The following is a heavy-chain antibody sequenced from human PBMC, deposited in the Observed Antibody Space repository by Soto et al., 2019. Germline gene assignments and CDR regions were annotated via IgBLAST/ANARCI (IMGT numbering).Heavy chain of an antibody. CDR1: GFTFSSYW. CDR3: ARGSGYYDSSGYYYDY. V-gene: IGHV3-7*03. Sequence: GGSLRLSCAASGFTFSSYWMSWVRQAPGKGLEWVANIKQDGSEKCYVDSVKGRFTISRDNAKNSLYLQMNSLRAEDTAVYYCARGSGYYDSSGYYYDYWGQGTLVTVSS. D-gene: IGHD3-22*01. CDR2: IKQDGSEK. J-gene: IGHJ4*02.